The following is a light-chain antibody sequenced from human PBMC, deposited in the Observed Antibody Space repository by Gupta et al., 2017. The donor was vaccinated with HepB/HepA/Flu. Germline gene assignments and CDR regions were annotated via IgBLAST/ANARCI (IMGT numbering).Light chain of an antibody. Sequence: DIVMTQSPDSLAVSLGERATINRKSSQSLLYSSNSKNYLAWYQQKPGQAPRLLIYWASTRESGVPDRISGSGSGTDFTLTISSLQAEDVAVYYCQQYYSNPITFGGGTKVEIK. CDR1: QSLLYSSNSKNY. V-gene: IGKV4-1*01. CDR2: WAS. J-gene: IGKJ4*01. CDR3: QQYYSNPIT.